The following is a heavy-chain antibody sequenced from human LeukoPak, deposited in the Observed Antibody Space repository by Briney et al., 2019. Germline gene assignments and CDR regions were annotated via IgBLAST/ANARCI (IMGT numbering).Heavy chain of an antibody. CDR3: ARDHCSSTSCHRFDP. CDR2: IYTSGST. Sequence: SETLSLTCTVSGGSISSYYGSWIRQPAGKGLEWIGRIYTSGSTNYNPSLKSRVTMSVDTSKNQFSLKLSSVTAADTAVYYCARDHCSSTSCHRFDPWGQGTLVTVSS. D-gene: IGHD2-2*01. CDR1: GGSISSYY. J-gene: IGHJ5*02. V-gene: IGHV4-4*07.